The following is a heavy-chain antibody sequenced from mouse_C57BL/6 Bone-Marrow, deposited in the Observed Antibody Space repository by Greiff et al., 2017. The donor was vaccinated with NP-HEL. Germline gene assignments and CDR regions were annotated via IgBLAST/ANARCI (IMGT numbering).Heavy chain of an antibody. CDR3: ARDTTDYFDY. J-gene: IGHJ2*01. CDR1: GYTFTSYW. Sequence: QSGAELVMPGASVKLSCKASGYTFTSYWMHWVKQRPGQGLEWIGEIDPSDSYTNYNQKFKGKSTLTVDKSSSTAYMQLSSLTSEDSAVYYCARDTTDYFDYWGQGTTLTVSS. CDR2: IDPSDSYT. D-gene: IGHD1-1*01. V-gene: IGHV1-69*01.